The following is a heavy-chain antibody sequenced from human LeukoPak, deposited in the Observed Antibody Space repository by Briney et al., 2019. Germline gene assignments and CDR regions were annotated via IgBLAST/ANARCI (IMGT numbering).Heavy chain of an antibody. CDR2: IYYSGST. D-gene: IGHD6-13*01. J-gene: IGHJ4*02. CDR3: ARDPESPYSSSWSEPGGKFDY. Sequence: PSETLSLTCTVSGGSISSSSYYWGWIRQPPGKGLEWIGSIYYSGSTYYNPSLQSRVTISVDTSKNQFSLKLSSVTAADTAVYYCARDPESPYSSSWSEPGGKFDYWGQGTLVTVSS. CDR1: GGSISSSSYY. V-gene: IGHV4-39*07.